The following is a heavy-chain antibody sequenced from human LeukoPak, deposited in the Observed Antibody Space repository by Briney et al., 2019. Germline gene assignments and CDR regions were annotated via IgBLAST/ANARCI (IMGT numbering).Heavy chain of an antibody. CDR1: GFTFSDYY. CDR3: ARDKVVGATHFDY. V-gene: IGHV3-11*04. D-gene: IGHD1-26*01. CDR2: ISSSGSPI. J-gene: IGHJ4*02. Sequence: GGSLRLSCAASGFTFSDYYMSWIRQAPGKGLEWVSYISSSGSPINYADSVKGRFTISRDNAKNSLSLQMNSLRAEDTAVYYCARDKVVGATHFDYWGQGTLVTVSS.